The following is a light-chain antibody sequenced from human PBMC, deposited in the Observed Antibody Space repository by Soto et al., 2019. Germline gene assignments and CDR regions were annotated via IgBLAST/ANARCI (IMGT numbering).Light chain of an antibody. CDR1: QSINTW. CDR3: QQYNSYVT. V-gene: IGKV1-5*01. J-gene: IGKJ1*01. Sequence: DIQITHSPTTLSASVGDRVTITCRASQSINTWLAWYQQKSGKAPKLLIYDASSLESGVPPRFSGSGSGTEFTLTISSLQPDDFGTYYCQQYNSYVTFAQGTKVDIK. CDR2: DAS.